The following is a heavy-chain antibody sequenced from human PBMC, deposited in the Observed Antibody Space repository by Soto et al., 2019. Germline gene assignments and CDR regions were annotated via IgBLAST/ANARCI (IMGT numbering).Heavy chain of an antibody. CDR3: ARDSSSWYNWFDP. Sequence: PSETLSLTCTVSGGSISSYYWSWIRQPPGKGLEWIGYIYYSGSTNYNPSLKSRVTISVDTSKNQFSLKLSSVTAADAAVYYCARDSSSWYNWFDPWGQGTLVTVSS. CDR2: IYYSGST. D-gene: IGHD6-13*01. J-gene: IGHJ5*02. CDR1: GGSISSYY. V-gene: IGHV4-59*01.